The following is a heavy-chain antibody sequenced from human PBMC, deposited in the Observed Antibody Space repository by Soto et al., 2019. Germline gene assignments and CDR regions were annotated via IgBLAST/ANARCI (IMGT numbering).Heavy chain of an antibody. Sequence: QITLKESGPPLVKPTQTLTLTCTLSGFSLSTSGVGVGWIRKPPGKALEWLALIYWDDDKRYSPSLKSRLTATKDTSKNQVAMTMPNMDPVDTATYYCARSNGRFRSFDYWGQGTLVTVSS. CDR3: ARSNGRFRSFDY. J-gene: IGHJ4*02. CDR1: GFSLSTSGVG. CDR2: IYWDDDK. D-gene: IGHD2-8*01. V-gene: IGHV2-5*02.